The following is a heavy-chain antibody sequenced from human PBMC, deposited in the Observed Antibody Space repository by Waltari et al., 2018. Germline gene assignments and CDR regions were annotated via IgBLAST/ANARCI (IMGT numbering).Heavy chain of an antibody. Sequence: QVQLQESGPGLVKPSQTLSLTCTVSGGSISSGSYYWSWIRQPAGKGLEWIGYIYTSASTNYNPSLKSRVTISVDTSKNQFSLKLSSVTAADTAVYYCARKRSAEWLLDYWGQGTLVTVSS. J-gene: IGHJ4*02. CDR1: GGSISSGSYY. CDR3: ARKRSAEWLLDY. D-gene: IGHD5-12*01. CDR2: IYTSAST. V-gene: IGHV4-61*09.